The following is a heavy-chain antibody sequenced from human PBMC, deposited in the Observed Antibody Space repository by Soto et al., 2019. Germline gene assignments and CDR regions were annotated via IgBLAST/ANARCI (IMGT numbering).Heavy chain of an antibody. CDR2: VLPVLGTT. D-gene: IGHD3-10*01. CDR1: GDRFNSYA. V-gene: IGHV1-69*18. CDR3: ARDRADRVFDY. J-gene: IGHJ4*02. Sequence: QVQLEQSGAEVKKPGSSVKVSCKASGDRFNSYAISWVRQAHGQGLEWVGTVLPVLGTTNYAQKLRGRVTITADESTSTAYMELGSLTSDDTAIYYCARDRADRVFDYWGQGTLVTVSS.